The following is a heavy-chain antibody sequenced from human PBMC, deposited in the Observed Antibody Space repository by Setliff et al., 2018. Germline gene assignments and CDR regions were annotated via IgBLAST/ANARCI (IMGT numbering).Heavy chain of an antibody. CDR3: ARRVAIFGVVLLNWFDP. CDR2: INHRGST. J-gene: IGHJ5*02. Sequence: SETLSLTCAAYGGTFSDYYWTWIRQPPGKGLEWVGEINHRGSTNYNPSLKSRVTISVDTSKNQFSLNLSSVTAEDTAVYYCARRVAIFGVVLLNWFDPWGQGTLVTVSS. D-gene: IGHD3-3*01. CDR1: GGTFSDYY. V-gene: IGHV4-34*01.